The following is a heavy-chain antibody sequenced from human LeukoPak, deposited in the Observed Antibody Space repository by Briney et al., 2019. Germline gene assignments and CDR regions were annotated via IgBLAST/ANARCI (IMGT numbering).Heavy chain of an antibody. D-gene: IGHD3-3*01. J-gene: IGHJ4*02. CDR3: AKGAYYDFWSGYYLDY. CDR1: GFTFSSYS. V-gene: IGHV3-21*04. Sequence: GGSLRLSCGASGFTFSSYSMNWVRQAPGKGLEWVSSISSSSSYIYYADSVKGRFTISRDNAKNSLYLQMNSLRAEDTAVYYCAKGAYYDFWSGYYLDYWGQGTLVTVSS. CDR2: ISSSSSYI.